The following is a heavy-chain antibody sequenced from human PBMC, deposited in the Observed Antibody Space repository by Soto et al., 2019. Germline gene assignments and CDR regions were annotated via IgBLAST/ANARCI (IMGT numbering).Heavy chain of an antibody. CDR3: ASLVTMVRGVVSYYPFFALDA. Sequence: SETLSLTCTVSGVIISSSSYYWGWIRQPPGKGLEWIGSVSYGGSSHYKPSLKSRVTISVDTSKNQFSLKLASVTAADTAVYYCASLVTMVRGVVSYYPFFALDALVQGTSVT. CDR1: GVIISSSSYY. CDR2: VSYGGSS. V-gene: IGHV4-39*01. D-gene: IGHD3-10*01. J-gene: IGHJ6*02.